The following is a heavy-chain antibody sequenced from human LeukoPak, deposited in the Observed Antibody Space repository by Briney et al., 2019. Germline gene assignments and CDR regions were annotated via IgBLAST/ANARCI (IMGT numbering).Heavy chain of an antibody. CDR2: IYYTGSS. J-gene: IGHJ4*02. D-gene: IGHD3-9*01. CDR3: ARLSKWRYFDYIFDY. V-gene: IGHV4-39*01. CDR1: GGSVSSTEFY. Sequence: SETLSLTCTVSGGSVSSTEFYWGWIRQPPGKGLEWIVNIYYTGSSYYNPSLNIRVTMSVDTSQNQTSLKMTSVTAADTAVYYCARLSKWRYFDYIFDYWGQGTLVTVSS.